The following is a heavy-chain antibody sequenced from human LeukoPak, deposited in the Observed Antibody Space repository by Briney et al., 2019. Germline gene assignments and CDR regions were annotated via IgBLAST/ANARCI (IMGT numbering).Heavy chain of an antibody. Sequence: GGSLRPSCAASGFTFGSYAMSWVRQAPGEGLEWVSAISASGFTTHYADSVKGRFTISKDNSKNTLYLQMNSLRAEDTAVYYCAKDSRGNYVAWLDPWGQGTLVTVSS. J-gene: IGHJ5*02. CDR3: AKDSRGNYVAWLDP. D-gene: IGHD4-11*01. CDR1: GFTFGSYA. CDR2: ISASGFTT. V-gene: IGHV3-23*01.